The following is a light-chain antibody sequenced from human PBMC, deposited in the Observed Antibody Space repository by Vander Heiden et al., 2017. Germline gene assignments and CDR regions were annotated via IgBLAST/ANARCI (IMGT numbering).Light chain of an antibody. CDR2: KDS. V-gene: IGLV3-25*03. J-gene: IGLJ1*01. CDR1: ALPKQY. CDR3: QSADSSGTYV. Sequence: SYALTQPPSVSVSPGQKARITCSGDALPKQYAYWYQQKPGQAPVLVIYKDSERPSGIPERFSGSSSGTTVTLTISGVQAEDEADYYCQSADSSGTYVFGTGTKVTVL.